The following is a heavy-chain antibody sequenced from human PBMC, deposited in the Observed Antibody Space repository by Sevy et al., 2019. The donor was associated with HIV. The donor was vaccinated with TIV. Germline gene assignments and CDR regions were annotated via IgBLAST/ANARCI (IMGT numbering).Heavy chain of an antibody. D-gene: IGHD3-3*01. CDR1: GYTFTGYY. V-gene: IGHV1-2*02. CDR2: INPNSGGT. CDR3: ARGVAIFGVRIPSVWFDP. Sequence: ASVKVSCKASGYTFTGYYIHWVRQAPGQGLEWMGYINPNSGGTNYAQKFQGRVTLTSDTSINTAYMELKRLTSDDTAVYYRARGVAIFGVRIPSVWFDPWGQGTLVTVSS. J-gene: IGHJ5*02.